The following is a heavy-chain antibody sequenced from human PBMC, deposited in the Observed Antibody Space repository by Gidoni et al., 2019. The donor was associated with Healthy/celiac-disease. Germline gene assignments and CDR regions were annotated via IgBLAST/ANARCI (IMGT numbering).Heavy chain of an antibody. CDR2: IYWNDDK. Sequence: QSTLKESGPTPVNPTQTLTLTCTFSGFSLSTSGVGVGWIRQPPGKALEWLALIYWNDDKRYSPSLKSRLTITKDTSKNQVVLTMTNMDPVDTATYYCAHTRYQIGYDAFDIWGQGTMVTVSS. J-gene: IGHJ3*02. CDR1: GFSLSTSGVG. CDR3: AHTRYQIGYDAFDI. D-gene: IGHD2-2*01. V-gene: IGHV2-5*01.